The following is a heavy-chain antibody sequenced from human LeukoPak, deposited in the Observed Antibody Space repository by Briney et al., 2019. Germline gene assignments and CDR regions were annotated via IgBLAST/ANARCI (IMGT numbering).Heavy chain of an antibody. D-gene: IGHD5-18*01. CDR1: GYTFTGYY. CDR3: ARSGRDTDYYYYGMDV. CDR2: INPNSGGT. J-gene: IGHJ6*02. Sequence: ASVKVSYKASGYTFTGYYMHWVRQAPGQGLEWMGWINPNSGGTNYAQKFQGRVTMTRDTSISTAYMELSRLRSDDTAVYYCARSGRDTDYYYYGMDVWGQGTTVTVSS. V-gene: IGHV1-2*02.